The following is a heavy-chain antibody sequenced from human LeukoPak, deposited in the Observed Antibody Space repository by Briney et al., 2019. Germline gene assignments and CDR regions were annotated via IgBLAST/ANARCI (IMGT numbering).Heavy chain of an antibody. CDR3: AKDGGYSYGLGHAFDI. CDR1: GFTFDDYA. D-gene: IGHD5-18*01. J-gene: IGHJ3*02. Sequence: GGSLRLSXAASGFTFDDYAMHWVRQAPGKGLEWVSGISWNSGSIGYADSVKGRFTISRDNAKNSLYLQMNSLGAEDMALYYCAKDGGYSYGLGHAFDIWGQGTMVTVSS. CDR2: ISWNSGSI. V-gene: IGHV3-9*03.